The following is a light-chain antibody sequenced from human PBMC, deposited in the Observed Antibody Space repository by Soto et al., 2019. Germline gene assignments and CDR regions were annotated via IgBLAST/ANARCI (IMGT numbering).Light chain of an antibody. V-gene: IGLV2-11*01. Sequence: QSVLTQPRSVSGSPGQSVTISCTGTSRDVGAYKYVSWYQQYPGKAPKLMIYDVTKRPSGVPDRFSGSKSGNTASLTISGLHAEDEADYYCCSYAGSSTFGVLGTGTKVTVL. J-gene: IGLJ1*01. CDR2: DVT. CDR3: CSYAGSSTFGV. CDR1: SRDVGAYKY.